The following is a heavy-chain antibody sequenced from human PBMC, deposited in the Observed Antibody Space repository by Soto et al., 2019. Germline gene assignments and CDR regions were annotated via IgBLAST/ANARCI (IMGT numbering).Heavy chain of an antibody. CDR3: AKDKGVFNWATSYFDY. D-gene: IGHD1-1*01. V-gene: IGHV3-30*18. CDR2: TSYDGNNE. J-gene: IGHJ4*02. Sequence: QVQLVESGGGVVQPWRSLRLSCAASGFTFSNYAMHWVRQAPGKGLEWVALTSYDGNNEYYTDSVKGRFTISRDNSKNTLFLQMNSPRPEDTAVYYCAKDKGVFNWATSYFDYWGQGALVNVSS. CDR1: GFTFSNYA.